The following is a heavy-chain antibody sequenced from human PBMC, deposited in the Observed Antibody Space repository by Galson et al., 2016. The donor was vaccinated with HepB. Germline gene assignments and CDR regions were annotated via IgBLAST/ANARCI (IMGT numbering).Heavy chain of an antibody. CDR2: ISYDGSHK. V-gene: IGHV3-30*19. Sequence: SLRLSCAASGFTFRNYGMHWARQAPGKGLEWVAVISYDGSHKYYADYVKGRFTISRDNSKDTLYLQMNSLRAEDPAVYYRARDGDVPSDYYDSSGRGYFDYWGQGTLVTVSS. J-gene: IGHJ4*02. D-gene: IGHD3-22*01. CDR1: GFTFRNYG. CDR3: ARDGDVPSDYYDSSGRGYFDY.